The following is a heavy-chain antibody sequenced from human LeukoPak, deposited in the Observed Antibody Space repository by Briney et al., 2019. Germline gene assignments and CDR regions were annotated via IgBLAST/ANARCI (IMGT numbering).Heavy chain of an antibody. D-gene: IGHD3-3*01. V-gene: IGHV1-69*02. CDR2: IIPILGIA. CDR1: GGTFSSYT. J-gene: IGHJ4*02. CDR3: ARGTYYDFWSSGLDY. Sequence: ASVKVSCKASGGTFSSYTISWVRQAPGQGLEWMGRIIPILGIANYAQKFQGRVTITADKSTSTAYMELSSLRSEDTAVYNCARGTYYDFWSSGLDYWGQGTLVTVSS.